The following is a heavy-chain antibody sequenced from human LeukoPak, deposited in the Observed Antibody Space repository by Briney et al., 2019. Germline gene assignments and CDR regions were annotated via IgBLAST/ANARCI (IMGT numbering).Heavy chain of an antibody. Sequence: ASVTVSCTASGYTFITYSMHRVRQAPGQGLEWMGIINPDSGSTNYAQSFQGRVTMTRDTSTSTVYMELSSLRSEDTAVYYCARDLQARVALYSPDFWGQGTLVSVSS. CDR3: ARDLQARVALYSPDF. CDR1: GYTFITYS. D-gene: IGHD2-21*01. CDR2: INPDSGST. J-gene: IGHJ4*02. V-gene: IGHV1-46*01.